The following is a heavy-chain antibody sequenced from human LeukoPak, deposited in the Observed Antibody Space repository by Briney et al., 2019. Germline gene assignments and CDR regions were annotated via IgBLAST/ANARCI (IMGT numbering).Heavy chain of an antibody. Sequence: PGGSLRLSFAASGFPFSTYAMSWVRQAPGKGLEWVSTISGPAISTYYADSVKGRFTISRDISKNTMFMQMSSLRAVHTAIYYGVRTIWCGDQSRPRPARFDSWGQGTLVTVSS. D-gene: IGHD3-10*01. CDR1: GFPFSTYA. CDR3: VRTIWCGDQSRPRPARFDS. J-gene: IGHJ5*01. CDR2: ISGPAIST. V-gene: IGHV3-23*01.